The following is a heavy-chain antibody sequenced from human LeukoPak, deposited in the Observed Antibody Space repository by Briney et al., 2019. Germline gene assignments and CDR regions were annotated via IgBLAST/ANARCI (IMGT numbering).Heavy chain of an antibody. CDR1: GYTFTSYS. CDR2: ISAYNGNT. Sequence: ASVKVSCKASGYTFTSYSFSWVRQAPGQGLEWLGWISAYNGNTNYAQKIQGRVTMTTDTSTSTTYMELRSLKSDDTAVYYCARVVTGSCYIDYWGQGTLVTVSS. CDR3: ARVVTGSCYIDY. V-gene: IGHV1-18*01. D-gene: IGHD2-2*02. J-gene: IGHJ4*02.